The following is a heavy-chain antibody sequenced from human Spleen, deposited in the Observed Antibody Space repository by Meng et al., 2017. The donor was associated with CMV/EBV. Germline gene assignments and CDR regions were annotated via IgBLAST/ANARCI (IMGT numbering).Heavy chain of an antibody. Sequence: QVQLQQLGAGLLKPSQTRSLTCAFYGGSFSGYYWSWIRQPPGKGLEWIGRIYTDGSINYNPSLKSRVTMSLDTSKNQFSLKLSSVTAADTAVYYCARHYDFWSGYSYYFDYWGQGTLVTVSS. J-gene: IGHJ4*02. CDR1: GGSFSGYY. V-gene: IGHV4-59*10. CDR3: ARHYDFWSGYSYYFDY. D-gene: IGHD3-3*01. CDR2: IYTDGSI.